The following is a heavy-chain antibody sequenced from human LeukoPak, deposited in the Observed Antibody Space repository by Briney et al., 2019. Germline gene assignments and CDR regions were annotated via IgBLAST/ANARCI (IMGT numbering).Heavy chain of an antibody. Sequence: SETLSLTCTVSGASVGSGSYYWSWIRQPPGKGLEWIGYIYYSTTNYNPSLKSRVTISVDTSKNQFSLKLSSVTAADTAVYYCVRDRELNYWGQGTLVTVSS. V-gene: IGHV4-61*01. J-gene: IGHJ4*02. D-gene: IGHD3-10*01. CDR2: IYYSTT. CDR3: VRDRELNY. CDR1: GASVGSGSYY.